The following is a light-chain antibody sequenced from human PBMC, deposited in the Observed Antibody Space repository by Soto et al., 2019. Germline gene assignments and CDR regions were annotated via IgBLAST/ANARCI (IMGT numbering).Light chain of an antibody. V-gene: IGLV2-14*01. CDR2: EVN. CDR1: SNDIGAFNF. CDR3: NAYRSSSARV. Sequence: QSALTQPASVSGSLGQSVTISCTGTSNDIGAFNFVSWYQQHPGKAPKVILYEVNSRPSGVSDRFSGSKSGNTASLTISGLQVEDEADYYCNAYRSSSARVFGGGTKVTGL. J-gene: IGLJ3*02.